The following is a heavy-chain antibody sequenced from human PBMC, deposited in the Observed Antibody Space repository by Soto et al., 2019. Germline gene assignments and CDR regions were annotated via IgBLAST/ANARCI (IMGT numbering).Heavy chain of an antibody. CDR1: GYTFTSYY. J-gene: IGHJ4*02. V-gene: IGHV1-46*03. CDR3: ARHLAAGDS. Sequence: QVQLVQSGAEVKKPGASVRVSCKASGYTFTSYYIYWVRQAPGQGLEWMAIVNPTGGSTNYAQKFQGRVTVTFDTSTSTVFMELNSLRYEDTAVYYCARHLAAGDSWGQGTLVTVSS. D-gene: IGHD6-25*01. CDR2: VNPTGGST.